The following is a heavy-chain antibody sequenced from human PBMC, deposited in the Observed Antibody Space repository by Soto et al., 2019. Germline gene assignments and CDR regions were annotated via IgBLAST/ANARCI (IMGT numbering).Heavy chain of an antibody. J-gene: IGHJ4*02. CDR1: GGSVSSSSYY. CDR2: IYYTGST. D-gene: IGHD1-26*01. CDR3: AGRRAGDYYFDY. Sequence: QLQLQESGPGLVKPSETLSLTCSVSGGSVSSSSYYWGWVRQPPGKGLEWIGTIYYTGSTSYSPSLKSRVTISVDTSKTQFSLNPNSVTAADTAVYYCAGRRAGDYYFDYWGQGTLVTVSS. V-gene: IGHV4-39*01.